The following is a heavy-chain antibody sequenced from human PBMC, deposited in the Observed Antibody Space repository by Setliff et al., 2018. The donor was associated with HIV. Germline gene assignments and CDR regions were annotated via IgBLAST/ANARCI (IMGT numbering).Heavy chain of an antibody. CDR3: ARHGSVGPTYYYDS. D-gene: IGHD3-3*01. Sequence: PSETLSLTCAVYCASFSGYFWSWIRQPPGKGLEWIGEINHSGSTNYNPSLKSRVSISVATSKNQFSLRLTSVTAADTAMYSCARHGSVGPTYYYDSWGQGTLVTVSS. CDR1: CASFSGYF. J-gene: IGHJ4*02. V-gene: IGHV4-34*01. CDR2: INHSGST.